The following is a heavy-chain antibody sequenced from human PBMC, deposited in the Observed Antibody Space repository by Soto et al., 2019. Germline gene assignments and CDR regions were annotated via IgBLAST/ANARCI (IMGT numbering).Heavy chain of an antibody. V-gene: IGHV4-39*01. Sequence: QLQLQESGPGLVKPSGTLSLTCTVSGGSISSGRYYWGWIRQPPGKGLEWIGTSYYDGSISSPSLTSRVTLSTDTSKNQFYLTLNSVTAADTAVYYCARDNHVALFFMWRQATLVTV. CDR2: SYYDGS. CDR3: ARDNHVALFFM. J-gene: IGHJ4*02. D-gene: IGHD2-15*01. CDR1: GGSISSGRYY.